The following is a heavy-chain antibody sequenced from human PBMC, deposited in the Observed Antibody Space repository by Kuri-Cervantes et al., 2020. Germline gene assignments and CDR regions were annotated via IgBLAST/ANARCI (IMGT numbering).Heavy chain of an antibody. J-gene: IGHJ4*02. CDR3: AKSSYDYYDSSGYYRPPDY. Sequence: GESLKISCAASGFTFSSYGMHWVRQAPGKGLEWVAVISYDGSNKYYADSVKGRFTISRGNSKNTLYLQMNSLRAEDTAVYYCAKSSYDYYDSSGYYRPPDYWGQGTLVTVSS. D-gene: IGHD3-22*01. CDR1: GFTFSSYG. CDR2: ISYDGSNK. V-gene: IGHV3-30*18.